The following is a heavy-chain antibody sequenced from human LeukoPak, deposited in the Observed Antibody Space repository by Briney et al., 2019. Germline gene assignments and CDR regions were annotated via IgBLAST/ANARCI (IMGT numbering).Heavy chain of an antibody. CDR3: ASIMRDYYDSSGTLFDY. D-gene: IGHD3-22*01. CDR1: GFTFSSYS. J-gene: IGHJ4*02. CDR2: IYSGGST. V-gene: IGHV3-66*01. Sequence: GGSLRLSCAASGFTFSSYSMSWVRQAPGKGLEWVSIIYSGGSTYYADSVKGRFTISRDNSKNTLYLQMNSLRAEDTAVYYCASIMRDYYDSSGTLFDYWGQGTLVTVSA.